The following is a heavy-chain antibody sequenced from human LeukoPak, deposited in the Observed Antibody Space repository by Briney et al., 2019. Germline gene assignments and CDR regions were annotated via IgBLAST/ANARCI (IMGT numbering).Heavy chain of an antibody. J-gene: IGHJ4*02. CDR2: ISYDGSNK. CDR3: ANPDPDY. V-gene: IGHV3-30-3*01. CDR1: GFTFSSYA. Sequence: GGSLRLSCAASGFTFSSYAMHWVRQAPGKGLEWVAVISYDGSNKYYADSVKGRFTISRDNSKNTLYLQMNSLRAEDTAVYYCANPDPDYWGQGTLVTVSS.